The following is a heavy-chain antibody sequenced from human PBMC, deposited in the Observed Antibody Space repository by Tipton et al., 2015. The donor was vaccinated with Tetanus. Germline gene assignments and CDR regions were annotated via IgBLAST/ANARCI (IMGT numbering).Heavy chain of an antibody. CDR3: AKDLAAYCGGDCFSFDY. V-gene: IGHV3-30*18. Sequence: QVQLVQSGGGVVQPGRSLRLSCAASGFIFRSYGIHWVRQAPGKGLEWVAFVSSDGSKKYYADSVKGRITISRDNSKNTVSLQMNRLRPEDTAVYYCAKDLAAYCGGDCFSFDYWGQGTLVTVSS. CDR1: GFIFRSYG. CDR2: VSSDGSKK. D-gene: IGHD2-21*02. J-gene: IGHJ4*02.